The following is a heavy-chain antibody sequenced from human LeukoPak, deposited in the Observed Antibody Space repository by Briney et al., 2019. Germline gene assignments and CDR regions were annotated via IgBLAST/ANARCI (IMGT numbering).Heavy chain of an antibody. CDR2: ISSSSSYI. CDR3: ARPGCSGGSCYLLFQH. Sequence: GGSLRLSCAASGFTFSSYSMNWVRQAPGKGLGWVSSISSSSSYIYYADSVKGRFTISRDNAKNSLYLQMNSLRAEDTAVYYCARPGCSGGSCYLLFQHWGQGTLVTVSS. D-gene: IGHD2-15*01. CDR1: GFTFSSYS. J-gene: IGHJ1*01. V-gene: IGHV3-21*01.